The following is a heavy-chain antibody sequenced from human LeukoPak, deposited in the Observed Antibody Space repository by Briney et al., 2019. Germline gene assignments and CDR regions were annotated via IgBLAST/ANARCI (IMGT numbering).Heavy chain of an antibody. CDR1: GYIFSTFW. CDR2: IDPRDSYT. V-gene: IGHV5-10-1*01. CDR3: ARVYCTAATCDNWLDP. D-gene: IGHD2-8*02. Sequence: PGESLKISCRASGYIFSTFWITWLRQMPGKGLEWMGRIDPRDSYTNYSPSFEGHVSISVDKSISTAYLQWSGLKASDTAIYYCARVYCTAATCDNWLDPWGQGTLVTVSS. J-gene: IGHJ5*02.